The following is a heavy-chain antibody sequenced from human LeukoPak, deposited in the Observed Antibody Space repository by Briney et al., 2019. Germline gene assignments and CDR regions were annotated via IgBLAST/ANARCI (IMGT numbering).Heavy chain of an antibody. CDR3: ARDGMYQANY. CDR1: GGSISSGGYY. J-gene: IGHJ4*02. D-gene: IGHD2-2*01. Sequence: SETLSLTCTVSGGSISSGGYYWSWIRQPPGKGLEWIGYIYHSGSTYYNPSLKSRVTISVDRSKNQFSLKLSSVTAADTAVYYCARDGMYQANYWGQGTLVTVSS. V-gene: IGHV4-30-2*01. CDR2: IYHSGST.